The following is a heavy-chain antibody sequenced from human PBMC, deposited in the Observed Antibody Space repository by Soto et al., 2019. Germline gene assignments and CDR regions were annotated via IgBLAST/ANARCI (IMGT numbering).Heavy chain of an antibody. CDR2: ISYDGSNK. CDR1: GFTFSSYA. CDR3: ASPLGRGNYNWGSFHL. J-gene: IGHJ2*01. V-gene: IGHV3-30-3*01. D-gene: IGHD4-4*01. Sequence: QVQLVESGGGVVQPGRSLRLSCAASGFTFSSYAMHWVRQAPGKGLEWVAVISYDGSNKYYADSVKGRFTISRDNSKNTLYLQMNSLRAEETAVYSCASPLGRGNYNWGSFHLWGRGTLVTVSS.